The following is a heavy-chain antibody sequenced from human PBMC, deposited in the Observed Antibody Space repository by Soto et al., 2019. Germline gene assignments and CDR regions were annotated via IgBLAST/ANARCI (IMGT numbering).Heavy chain of an antibody. V-gene: IGHV1-2*02. D-gene: IGHD1-26*01. CDR1: GDTFTVYY. CDR2: INPNSGGT. J-gene: IGHJ5*02. Sequence: ASLMVSCNASGDTFTVYYMHWVRQAPGQGLEWMGWINPNSGGTNYAQKFQGRVTMTRDTSISTAYMELSRLRSDDTAVYYCARDNWWELPVSQWFDAWGQGT. CDR3: ARDNWWELPVSQWFDA.